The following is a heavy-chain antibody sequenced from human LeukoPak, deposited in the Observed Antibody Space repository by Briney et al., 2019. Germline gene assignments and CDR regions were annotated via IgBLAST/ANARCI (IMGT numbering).Heavy chain of an antibody. Sequence: ASVKVSCKGSGYTFTSYGISWVRQAPGQGLEWMGWISAYNGNTNYAQKLQGRVTMTTDTSTSTAYMELRSLRSDDTAVYYCARVHFDWLLHDYWGQGTLVTVSS. CDR2: ISAYNGNT. CDR1: GYTFTSYG. CDR3: ARVHFDWLLHDY. V-gene: IGHV1-18*01. J-gene: IGHJ4*02. D-gene: IGHD3-9*01.